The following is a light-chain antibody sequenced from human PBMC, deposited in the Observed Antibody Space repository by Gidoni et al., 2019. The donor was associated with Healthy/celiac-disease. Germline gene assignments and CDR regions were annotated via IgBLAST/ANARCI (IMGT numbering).Light chain of an antibody. Sequence: PGERVTLSCRASQSVSSSYLTWYQQKPGQAPRLLICGASTRATGIPARFSGSGSGTDFTLTISSLQPEDFAVYYCQQDYNLPPWTFGQGTKVEIK. J-gene: IGKJ1*01. CDR1: QSVSSSY. CDR2: GAS. CDR3: QQDYNLPPWT. V-gene: IGKV3D-7*01.